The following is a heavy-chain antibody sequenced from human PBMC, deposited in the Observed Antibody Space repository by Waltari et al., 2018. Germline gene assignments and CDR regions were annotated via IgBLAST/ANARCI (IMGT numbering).Heavy chain of an antibody. CDR1: GFTLSSYA. Sequence: EVQLLESGGGLVQPGGSLSLSCAASGFTLSSYAMSWVRQAPGKGLEWVSAISGSGGSTYYADSVKGRFTISRDNSKNTLYLQMNSLRAEDTAVYYCSQPQYSTQDYWGQGTLVTVSS. CDR2: ISGSGGST. V-gene: IGHV3-23*01. CDR3: SQPQYSTQDY. J-gene: IGHJ4*02. D-gene: IGHD6-13*01.